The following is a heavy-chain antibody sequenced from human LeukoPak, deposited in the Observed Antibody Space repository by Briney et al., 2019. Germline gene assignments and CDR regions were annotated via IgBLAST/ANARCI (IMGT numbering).Heavy chain of an antibody. CDR1: GFTVSSNY. CDR2: IYSGGST. Sequence: GGSLRLSCAASGFTVSSNYMSWVRQAPGKGLEWASVIYSGGSTYYADSVKGRFTISRDNSKNTLYLQMSSLRTADTAVYYCARDVGDEGNYWGQGTLVTVSS. D-gene: IGHD3-16*01. J-gene: IGHJ4*02. CDR3: ARDVGDEGNY. V-gene: IGHV3-53*01.